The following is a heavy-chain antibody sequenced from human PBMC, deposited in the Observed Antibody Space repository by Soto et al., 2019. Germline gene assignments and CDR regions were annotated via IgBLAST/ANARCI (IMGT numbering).Heavy chain of an antibody. CDR2: SRNKANSYTT. Sequence: GGSLRLSCAASGFMYSDHYMDWVRQAPGKGLEWVGRSRNKANSYTTEYAASVKGRFTTSRDDSKNSLYLQMNSLKTEDTAVYYCTRMRASAGAWDYWGQGTQVTVSS. V-gene: IGHV3-72*01. CDR3: TRMRASAGAWDY. CDR1: GFMYSDHY. J-gene: IGHJ4*02. D-gene: IGHD6-13*01.